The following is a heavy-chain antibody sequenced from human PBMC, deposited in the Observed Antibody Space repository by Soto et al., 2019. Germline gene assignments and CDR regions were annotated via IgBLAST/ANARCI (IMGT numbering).Heavy chain of an antibody. CDR2: FYSSGSP. V-gene: IGHV4-59*01. CDR3: AREFYYDSSGIGFDP. D-gene: IGHD3-22*01. CDR1: GGSLSGYY. Sequence: SETLSLTCTVSGGSLSGYYWSWIRQPPGKGLEWIGDFYSSGSPHHNPSLKNRVSISEDRSKNEFSLKLSSVTAADTAIYYCAREFYYDSSGIGFDPWGQGTLVTVSS. J-gene: IGHJ5*02.